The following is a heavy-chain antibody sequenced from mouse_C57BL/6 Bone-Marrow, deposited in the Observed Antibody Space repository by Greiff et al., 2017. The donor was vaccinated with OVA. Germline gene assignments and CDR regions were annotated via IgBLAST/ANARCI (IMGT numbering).Heavy chain of an antibody. CDR1: GYTFTSYW. J-gene: IGHJ2*01. CDR2: IHPSDSDT. V-gene: IGHV1-74*01. Sequence: VQLQQPGAELVKPGASVKVSCKASGYTFTSYWMHWVKQRPGQGLEWIGRIHPSDSDTNYNQKFKGKATLTVDNSSSTAYMQLSSLTSEDSAVYYCAITGQLRLRWPFFDYWGQGTTLTVSS. D-gene: IGHD3-2*02. CDR3: AITGQLRLRWPFFDY.